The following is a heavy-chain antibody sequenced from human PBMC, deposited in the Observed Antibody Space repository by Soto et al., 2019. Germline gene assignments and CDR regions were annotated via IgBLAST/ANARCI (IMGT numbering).Heavy chain of an antibody. CDR3: VIPTSHVRGMGV. V-gene: IGHV3-7*03. Sequence: GGSLRLSCAASGFPFSNFWMSWARQAPGKGLEWVANIKGDGSVTQYVASVEGRFTISRDNAKYSLYLQMKSLRVEDTALYYCVIPTSHVRGMGVWGQGTRVTVSS. CDR2: IKGDGSVT. D-gene: IGHD1-1*01. J-gene: IGHJ6*02. CDR1: GFPFSNFW.